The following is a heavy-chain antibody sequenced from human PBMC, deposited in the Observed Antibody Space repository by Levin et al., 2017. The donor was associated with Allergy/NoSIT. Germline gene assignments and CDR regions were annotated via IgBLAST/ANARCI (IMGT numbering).Heavy chain of an antibody. CDR2: INHSGST. Sequence: SQTLSLTCAVYGGSFSGYYWSWIRPPPGKGLEWIGEINHSGSTNYNPSLKSRVTISVDTSKNQFSLKLSSVTAADTAVYYCARGYNYGSGSYSPYYYYGMDVWGQGTTVTVSS. CDR1: GGSFSGYY. V-gene: IGHV4-34*01. D-gene: IGHD3-10*01. CDR3: ARGYNYGSGSYSPYYYYGMDV. J-gene: IGHJ6*02.